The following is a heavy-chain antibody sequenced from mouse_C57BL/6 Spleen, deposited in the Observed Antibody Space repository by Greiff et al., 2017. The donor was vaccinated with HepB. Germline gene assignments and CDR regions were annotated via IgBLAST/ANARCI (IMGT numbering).Heavy chain of an antibody. CDR1: GYTFTDYN. Sequence: VQLKESGPELVKPGASVKMSCKASGYTFTDYNMHWVKQSHGKSLEWIGYINPNNGGTSYNQKFKGKATLTVNKSSSTAYMELRSLTSEESAVYYCAREYYYGSSSPAWFAYWGQGTLVTVSA. J-gene: IGHJ3*01. CDR2: INPNNGGT. CDR3: AREYYYGSSSPAWFAY. D-gene: IGHD1-1*01. V-gene: IGHV1-22*01.